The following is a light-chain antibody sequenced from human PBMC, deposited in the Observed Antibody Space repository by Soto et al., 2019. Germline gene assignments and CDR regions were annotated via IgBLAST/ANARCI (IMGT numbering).Light chain of an antibody. CDR2: EVS. CDR1: SSDVGAYNY. V-gene: IGLV2-14*01. Sequence: QSALTQPASVSGSPGQSITISCTGSSSDVGAYNYVSWYRQYPGKAPQVIIYEVSDRPSGISNRFSGSKSGNTASLTISELHAEDEADYYCSSYASDITQVFGGGTKLTVL. J-gene: IGLJ3*02. CDR3: SSYASDITQV.